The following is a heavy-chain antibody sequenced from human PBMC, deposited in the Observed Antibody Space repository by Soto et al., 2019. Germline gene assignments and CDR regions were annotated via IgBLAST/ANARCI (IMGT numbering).Heavy chain of an antibody. Sequence: GGSLRLSCVASGFTFSTYWMHWVRQAPGKGLVWVSRSNSDGSSTIYADSAKGRFTISRDNAKNTLYLQMNSLRAEDTAVYYCARDRAVEGTTNDFDYWGQGALVTVSS. J-gene: IGHJ4*02. CDR1: GFTFSTYW. D-gene: IGHD1-7*01. CDR3: ARDRAVEGTTNDFDY. CDR2: SNSDGSST. V-gene: IGHV3-74*01.